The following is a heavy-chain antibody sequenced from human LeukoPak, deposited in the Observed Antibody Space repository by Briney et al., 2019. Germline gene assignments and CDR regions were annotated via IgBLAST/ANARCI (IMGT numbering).Heavy chain of an antibody. J-gene: IGHJ4*02. D-gene: IGHD5-12*01. CDR1: GGSISSYY. V-gene: IGHV4-59*01. CDR2: IYYSGST. Sequence: SETLSLTCTVSGGSISSYYWSWIRQPPGKGPEWIGYIYYSGSTNYNPSLNSRVTISVDTSKNQFSLKLSSVTAADTAVYYCARGRGSGYDSEDYWGQGTLVTVSS. CDR3: ARGRGSGYDSEDY.